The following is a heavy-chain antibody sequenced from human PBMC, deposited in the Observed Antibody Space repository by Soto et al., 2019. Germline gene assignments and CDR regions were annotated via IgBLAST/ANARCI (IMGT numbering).Heavy chain of an antibody. CDR2: MNPNSGNT. V-gene: IGHV1-8*01. Sequence: ASVKVSCKASGYTFTSYDINWVRQATGQGLEWMGWMNPNSGNTGYAQKFQGRVTMTRNTSISTAYMELSSLRSEDTAVYYCARAGIVVVPAAIGGSYYYYYGMDVWGQGTTVTVS. CDR3: ARAGIVVVPAAIGGSYYYYYGMDV. CDR1: GYTFTSYD. D-gene: IGHD2-2*02. J-gene: IGHJ6*02.